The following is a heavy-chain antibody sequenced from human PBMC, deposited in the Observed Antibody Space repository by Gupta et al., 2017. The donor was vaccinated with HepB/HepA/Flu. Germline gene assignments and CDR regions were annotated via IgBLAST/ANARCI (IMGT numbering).Heavy chain of an antibody. J-gene: IGHJ4*02. D-gene: IGHD2-2*01. CDR2: PIFGTA. CDR3: ARVETSSSFDY. Sequence: PIFGTAYYAQKFQGRATITADESTSTAYMELSSLRSEDTAVYYCARVETSSSFDYWGQGTLVTVSS. V-gene: IGHV1-69*01.